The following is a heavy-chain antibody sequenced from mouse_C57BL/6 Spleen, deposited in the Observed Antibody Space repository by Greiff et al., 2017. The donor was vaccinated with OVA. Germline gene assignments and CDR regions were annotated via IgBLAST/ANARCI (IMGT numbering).Heavy chain of an antibody. CDR1: GYTFTDYY. V-gene: IGHV1-26*01. CDR2: INPNNGGT. CDR3: ARGGNLDY. D-gene: IGHD2-1*01. J-gene: IGHJ2*01. Sequence: VQLQQSGPELVKPGASVKISCKASGYTFTDYYMNWVKQSHGKSLEWIVDINPNNGGTSYNQKFKGKATLTVDKSSSTAYMELRSLTSEDAAVYYCARGGNLDYWGQGTTLTVSS.